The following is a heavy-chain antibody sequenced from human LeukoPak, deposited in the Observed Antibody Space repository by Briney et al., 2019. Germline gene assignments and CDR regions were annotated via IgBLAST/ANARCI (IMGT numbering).Heavy chain of an antibody. CDR1: GGSISSGSYY. CDR2: IYTSGST. V-gene: IGHV4-61*02. J-gene: IGHJ3*02. Sequence: RASETLSLTCTVSGGSISSGSYYWSWIRQPAGKGLEWIGRIYTSGSTNYNPSLKSRVTISADTSKNQFSLKLSSVTAADTAVYYCARGLEAWTQSAFDIWGQGTMVTVSS. CDR3: ARGLEAWTQSAFDI. D-gene: IGHD3/OR15-3a*01.